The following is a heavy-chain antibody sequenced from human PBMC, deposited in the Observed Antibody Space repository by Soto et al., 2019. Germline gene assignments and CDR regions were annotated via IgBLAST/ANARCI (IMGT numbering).Heavy chain of an antibody. CDR2: IHPADSDT. Sequence: PGESLKISCQGSGYSFSRSWIGWVRQMPGKGLEWMGVIHPADSDTRYSPSFQGQVTMSADTSISTAYLQWSSLKASDSAMYYCAIFGSGSPYFDHWGQGTLVTVPQ. J-gene: IGHJ4*02. CDR1: GYSFSRSW. CDR3: AIFGSGSPYFDH. V-gene: IGHV5-51*01. D-gene: IGHD3-10*01.